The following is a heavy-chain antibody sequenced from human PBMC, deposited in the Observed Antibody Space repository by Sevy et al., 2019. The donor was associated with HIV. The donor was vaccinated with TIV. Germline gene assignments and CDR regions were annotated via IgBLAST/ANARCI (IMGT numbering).Heavy chain of an antibody. J-gene: IGHJ4*02. CDR1: GYTFNNYG. Sequence: ASVKVSCKTSGYTFNNYGNSWVREAPGQGLEWMGWISVYGETNYAQKVQDRLTVTTDTSTATAYMELRSLRSDDTAVYYCARGLSFDFGAYWGQVTLVSVSS. D-gene: IGHD3-10*01. V-gene: IGHV1-18*01. CDR2: ISVYGET. CDR3: ARGLSFDFGAY.